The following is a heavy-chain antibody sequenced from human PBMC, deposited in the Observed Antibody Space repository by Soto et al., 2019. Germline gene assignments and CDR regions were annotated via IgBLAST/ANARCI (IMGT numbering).Heavy chain of an antibody. CDR1: GGSISSYY. J-gene: IGHJ5*02. Sequence: SETLSLTCTVSGGSISSYYWSWIRQPPGKGLEWIGYINYSGSTNYNPSLKSRVTISVDTSKNQFSLKLSSVTAADTAVYYCARIAARSWFDPWGQGTLVTVSS. CDR3: ARIAARSWFDP. CDR2: INYSGST. D-gene: IGHD6-6*01. V-gene: IGHV4-59*08.